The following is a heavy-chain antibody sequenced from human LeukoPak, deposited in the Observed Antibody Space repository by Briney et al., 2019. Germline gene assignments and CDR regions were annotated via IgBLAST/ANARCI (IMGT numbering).Heavy chain of an antibody. J-gene: IGHJ4*02. CDR1: GGTFSSYA. V-gene: IGHV1-69*04. D-gene: IGHD3-10*01. Sequence: GASVKFSCKASGGTFSSYAISWVRQAPGQGLEWMGRIIPILGIANYAQKFQGRVTITADKSTSTAYMELSSLRSEDTAVYYCASVTGYFDYWGQGTLVTVSS. CDR3: ASVTGYFDY. CDR2: IIPILGIA.